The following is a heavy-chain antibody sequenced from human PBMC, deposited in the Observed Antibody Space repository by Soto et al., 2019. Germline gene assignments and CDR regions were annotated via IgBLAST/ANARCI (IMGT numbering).Heavy chain of an antibody. CDR1: GGSISSYY. D-gene: IGHD2-2*01. Sequence: PSETLSLTCTVAGGSISSYYWIWIRQPPGKGLEWIGYIYYSGNTYYNPSLKSRVTISVDTSKNQFSLKLSSVTAADTAVYYCAGGPEGVYYFDYWGQGTLVTVSS. CDR2: IYYSGNT. V-gene: IGHV4-59*04. CDR3: AGGPEGVYYFDY. J-gene: IGHJ4*02.